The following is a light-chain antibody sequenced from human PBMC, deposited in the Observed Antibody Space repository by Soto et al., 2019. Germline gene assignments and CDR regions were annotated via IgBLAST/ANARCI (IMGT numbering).Light chain of an antibody. CDR1: QTISTW. CDR2: DAS. V-gene: IGKV1-5*01. CDR3: QQYDSYSM. J-gene: IGKJ1*01. Sequence: DIQGTQSPPTLSSSVGDRVTITCRASQTISTWMAWYQQKPGKAPKLLVYDASSLESGVPPGFSGSGSGTEFTLTISSLQPDDFATYYCQQYDSYSMFGQGTKVDIK.